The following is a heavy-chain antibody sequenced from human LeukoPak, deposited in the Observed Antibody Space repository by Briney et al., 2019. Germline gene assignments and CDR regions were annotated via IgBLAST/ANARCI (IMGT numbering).Heavy chain of an antibody. Sequence: SETLSLTCTVSGGSISSYYWSWIRQPPGKGLEWIGRIYTSGTTNYNPSLKSRVTMSVDTSKNQFSLKLSSVTAADTAVYYCARDQGGGHNSSGWYYFDYWGQGTLVTVSS. V-gene: IGHV4-4*07. CDR1: GGSISSYY. CDR3: ARDQGGGHNSSGWYYFDY. J-gene: IGHJ4*02. D-gene: IGHD6-19*01. CDR2: IYTSGTT.